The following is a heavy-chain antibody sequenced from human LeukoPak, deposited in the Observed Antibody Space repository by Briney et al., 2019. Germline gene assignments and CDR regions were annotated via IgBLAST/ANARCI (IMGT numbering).Heavy chain of an antibody. D-gene: IGHD4-17*01. CDR3: ARVDADASTETTNYFDY. CDR1: GYTFTSYY. V-gene: IGHV1-46*01. J-gene: IGHJ4*02. CDR2: ISPSGGST. Sequence: ASVKVSCKASGYTFTSYYMHWVRQAPGQGLEWLGIISPSGGSTSYAQKFQGRVAMTRDMSTSTVYMELSSLRSEDTAVYYCARVDADASTETTNYFDYWGQGTLVTVSS.